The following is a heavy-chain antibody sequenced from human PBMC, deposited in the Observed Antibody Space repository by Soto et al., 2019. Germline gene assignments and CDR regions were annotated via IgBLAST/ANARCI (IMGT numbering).Heavy chain of an antibody. CDR1: GYTFTGYY. CDR3: ARDAARTRITGTTDAFDI. CDR2: INPNSGGT. D-gene: IGHD1-7*01. Sequence: ASVKVSCKASGYTFTGYYMHWVRQAPGQGLEWMGWINPNSGGTNYAQKFQGWVTMTRDTSISTAYMELSRLRSDDTAVYYCARDAARTRITGTTDAFDIWGQRTMVTVSS. J-gene: IGHJ3*02. V-gene: IGHV1-2*04.